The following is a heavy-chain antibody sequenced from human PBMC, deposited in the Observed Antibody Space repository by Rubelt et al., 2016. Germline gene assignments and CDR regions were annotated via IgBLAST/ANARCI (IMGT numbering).Heavy chain of an antibody. V-gene: IGHV3-43*02. Sequence: EVQLVESGGGVVQPGGSLRLSCAASGFTFDDYAMHWVRQAPGKGLEWVSLISGDGGSTYYADSVKGRFTISRDNSKNSWYLQMNSLGTEESALDYFAKGYSCRWYGKVDYWGQGTLVTVSS. CDR1: GFTFDDYA. CDR3: AKGYSCRWYGKVDY. D-gene: IGHD6-13*01. J-gene: IGHJ4*02. CDR2: ISGDGGST.